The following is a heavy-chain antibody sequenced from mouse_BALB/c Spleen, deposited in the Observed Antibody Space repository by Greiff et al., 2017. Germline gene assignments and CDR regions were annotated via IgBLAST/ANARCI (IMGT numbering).Heavy chain of an antibody. Sequence: EVQLQQSGAELVKPGASVKLSCTASGFNFKDTYMHWVKQRPEQGLEWIGRIDPANGNTKYDPKFQGKATIAADTSSNTAYLQLSSLTSEDTAVYYCALGSPYLDYWGQGTTLTVSS. CDR1: GFNFKDTY. V-gene: IGHV14-3*02. CDR2: IDPANGNT. D-gene: IGHD1-1*01. J-gene: IGHJ2*01. CDR3: ALGSPYLDY.